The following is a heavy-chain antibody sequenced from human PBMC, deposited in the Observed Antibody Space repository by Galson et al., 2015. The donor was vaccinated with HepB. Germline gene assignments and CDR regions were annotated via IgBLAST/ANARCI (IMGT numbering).Heavy chain of an antibody. CDR1: GFPFSNYD. CDR3: ARGGSVIDY. Sequence: SLRLSCAVSGFPFSNYDMNWVRQAPGKGLEWISYISHSGGTTNYADSMKGRFTVSRDNAENSLYRQIKSLRAEDTAWYYCARGGSVIDYWGQGTLVTVSS. CDR2: ISHSGGTT. J-gene: IGHJ4*02. V-gene: IGHV3-48*03. D-gene: IGHD3-10*01.